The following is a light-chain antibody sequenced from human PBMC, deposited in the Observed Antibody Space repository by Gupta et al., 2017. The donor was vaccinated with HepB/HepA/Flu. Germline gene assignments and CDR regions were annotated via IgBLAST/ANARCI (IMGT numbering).Light chain of an antibody. J-gene: IGKJ2*01. CDR3: QQWDSTPPA. Sequence: DIQTTQPPSSLSASVGDRVTITCRASQSISSYLHWYQQKPGKAPKLLIYAASRLQRGVPSRFSERGSATAFTLTISRLRLEDFATHYCQQWDSTPPAFGQGTKLEIK. V-gene: IGKV1-39*01. CDR2: AAS. CDR1: QSISSY.